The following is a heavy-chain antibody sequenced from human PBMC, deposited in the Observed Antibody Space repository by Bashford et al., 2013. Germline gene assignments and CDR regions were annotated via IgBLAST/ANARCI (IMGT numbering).Heavy chain of an antibody. D-gene: IGHD3-16*01. J-gene: IGHJ1*01. CDR2: NSAYNGNT. CDR1: GYTFTNYG. CDR3: AREGQEGXPRLXILQH. V-gene: IGHV1-18*01. Sequence: VASVKVSCRAAGYTFTNYGLSWVRQAPGQGLEWMGWNSAYNGNTNYAQQLQGRVTMTTDTSTSTAYMELSSLRSEDTAVYYXAREGQEGXPRLXILQHVGPGHPWSPSPQ.